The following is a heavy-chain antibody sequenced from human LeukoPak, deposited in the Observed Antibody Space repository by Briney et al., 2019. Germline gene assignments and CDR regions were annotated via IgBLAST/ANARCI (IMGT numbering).Heavy chain of an antibody. CDR3: ARRATTERGHSYGLDF. CDR2: ISGSGGST. CDR1: GFTFSSYG. Sequence: GGSLRLSCAASGFTFSSYGMSWVRQAPGKGLEWVSAISGSGGSTYYADSVKGRFTISRDNAKNSLYLQMNSLRAEDTAMYYCARRATTERGHSYGLDFWGQGTLVTVSS. J-gene: IGHJ4*02. D-gene: IGHD5-18*01. V-gene: IGHV3-23*01.